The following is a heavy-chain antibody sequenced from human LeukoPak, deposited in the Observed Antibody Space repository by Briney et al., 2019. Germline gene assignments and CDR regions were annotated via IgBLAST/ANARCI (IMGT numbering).Heavy chain of an antibody. J-gene: IGHJ4*02. CDR2: IYTSEST. V-gene: IGHV4-61*02. CDR3: ARDVSTWYLDY. CDR1: GGSISSGSYY. D-gene: IGHD6-13*01. Sequence: SETLSLTCTVSGGSISSGSYYWSWIRQPAGKGLEWIGRIYTSESTNYNPSLKSRVTMSVDTSRNQVSLKLSSVTAADSAVYYCARDVSTWYLDYWGQGTRVTVSS.